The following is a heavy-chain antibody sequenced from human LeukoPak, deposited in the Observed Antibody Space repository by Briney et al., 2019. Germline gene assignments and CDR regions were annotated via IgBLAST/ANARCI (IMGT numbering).Heavy chain of an antibody. V-gene: IGHV3-7*01. J-gene: IGHJ5*02. CDR2: IKQDGSEK. D-gene: IGHD2-2*01. Sequence: GGSLRLSCAASGFTFSRHRMNWVRQAPGKGLEWVANIKQDGSEKYYVDSVKGRFTISRDNAKNSLYLQMNSLRAEDTAVYYCARDRCSSTSCYYWFDPWGQGTLVTVSS. CDR3: ARDRCSSTSCYYWFDP. CDR1: GFTFSRHR.